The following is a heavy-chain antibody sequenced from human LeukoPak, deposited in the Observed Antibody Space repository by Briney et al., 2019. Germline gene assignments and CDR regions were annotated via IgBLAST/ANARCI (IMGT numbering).Heavy chain of an antibody. CDR1: GFTFSSYA. J-gene: IGHJ4*02. CDR2: ISGSGGST. V-gene: IGHV3-23*01. CDR3: AKFTLLSSSGWYAHPQVWFVY. Sequence: GGSLRLSCAASGFTFSSYAMSWVRQAPGKGLEWVSAISGSGGSTYYADSVKGRFTISRDNTKNTLYLQMNSLRAEDTAVYYCAKFTLLSSSGWYAHPQVWFVYWGQGGLVTVTS. D-gene: IGHD6-19*01.